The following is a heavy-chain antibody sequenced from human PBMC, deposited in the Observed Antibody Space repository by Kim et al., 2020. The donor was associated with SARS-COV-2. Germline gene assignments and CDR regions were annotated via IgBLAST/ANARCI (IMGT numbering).Heavy chain of an antibody. V-gene: IGHV4-4*07. J-gene: IGHJ4*02. CDR3: ARDVKWGFGELLPYYFDY. CDR2: IYTSGST. D-gene: IGHD3-10*01. CDR1: GGSISSYY. Sequence: SETLSLTCTVSGGSISSYYWSWIRQPAGKGLEWIGRIYTSGSTNYNPSLKSRVTMSVDTSKNQFSLKLSSVTAADTAVYYCARDVKWGFGELLPYYFDYWGQGTLVTVSS.